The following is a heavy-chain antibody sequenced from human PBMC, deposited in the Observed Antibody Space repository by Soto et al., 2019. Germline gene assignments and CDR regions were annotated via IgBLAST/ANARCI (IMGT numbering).Heavy chain of an antibody. V-gene: IGHV3-7*03. CDR3: AKLSTFTYDY. D-gene: IGHD4-4*01. CDR1: GFTFSSYW. CDR2: IKEDGSEK. Sequence: EVQLVESGGGLVQPGGSLRLSCAASGFTFSSYWMSWVRQAPGKGLEWVANIKEDGSEKYYVDSVKGRFTISRDNAKHSLYLQMSSLRGEDTAVYFCAKLSTFTYDYWGQGTLVTVSS. J-gene: IGHJ4*02.